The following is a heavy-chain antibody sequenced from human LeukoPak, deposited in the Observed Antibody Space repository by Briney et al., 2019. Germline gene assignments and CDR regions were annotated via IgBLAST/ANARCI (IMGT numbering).Heavy chain of an antibody. J-gene: IGHJ4*02. CDR3: AREVYSLAFDY. CDR1: GFTFSDYY. D-gene: IGHD2-8*01. Sequence: PGGSLRLSCAASGFTFSDYYMSWIRQAPGKGLEWVSYISSSGSTIYYADSVKGRFTISRDNAKNALYRQMNSLRAEDTAVYYCAREVYSLAFDYWGQGTLVTVSS. CDR2: ISSSGSTI. V-gene: IGHV3-11*01.